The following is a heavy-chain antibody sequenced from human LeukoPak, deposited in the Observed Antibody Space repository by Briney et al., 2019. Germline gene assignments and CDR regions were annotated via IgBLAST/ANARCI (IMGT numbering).Heavy chain of an antibody. CDR2: ISYDGSNK. V-gene: IGHV3-30*03. CDR3: ARDPRHIVVVTAILADRSGAFDI. CDR1: GFTFSSYG. Sequence: GGSLRLSCAASGFTFSSYGMHWVRQAPGKGLEWVAVISYDGSNKYYADSVKGRFTISRDNSKNTLYLQMNSLRAEDTAVYYCARDPRHIVVVTAILADRSGAFDIWGQGTMVTVSS. D-gene: IGHD2-21*02. J-gene: IGHJ3*02.